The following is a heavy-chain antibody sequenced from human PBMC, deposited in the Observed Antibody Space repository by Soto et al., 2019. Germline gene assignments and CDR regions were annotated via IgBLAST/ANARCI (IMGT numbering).Heavy chain of an antibody. D-gene: IGHD3-10*01. J-gene: IGHJ6*02. Sequence: GESLKISCKGSGYSFTSYWIGWVRQMPGKGLEWMGIIYPGDSDTRYSPSFQGQVTISADKSISTAYLQWSSLKASDTAMYYCASTKYYYGSGRYKGHGYYYYYGMDVWGQGTTVTAP. CDR1: GYSFTSYW. V-gene: IGHV5-51*01. CDR3: ASTKYYYGSGRYKGHGYYYYYGMDV. CDR2: IYPGDSDT.